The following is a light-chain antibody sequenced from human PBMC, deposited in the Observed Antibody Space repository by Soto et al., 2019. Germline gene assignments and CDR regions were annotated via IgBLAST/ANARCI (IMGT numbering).Light chain of an antibody. CDR3: KSYTSRFTYV. Sequence: QSVLTQPASVSGSPGQSITISCTGTSSDVGGYNSVSWYQHHPGKAPKLMIYDVSNRSSGVSSRFSGSKSDNTASLTISGLQADDEADYYCKSYTSRFTYVFGTGTKLTVL. CDR2: DVS. CDR1: SSDVGGYNS. V-gene: IGLV2-14*03. J-gene: IGLJ1*01.